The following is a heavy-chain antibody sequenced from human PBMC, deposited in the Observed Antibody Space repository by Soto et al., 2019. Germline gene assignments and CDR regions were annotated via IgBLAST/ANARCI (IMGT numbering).Heavy chain of an antibody. CDR2: IYYSGSI. CDR3: ARVPGYYGSGSYDSDYYYYYGMDV. V-gene: IGHV4-31*03. D-gene: IGHD3-10*01. Sequence: SETLSLTCTVSGGSISSGGYYWSWIRQHPGKGLEWIGYIYYSGSIYYNPSLKSRVTISVDTSKNQFSLKLSSVTAADTAVYYCARVPGYYGSGSYDSDYYYYYGMDVWGQGTTVTVSS. J-gene: IGHJ6*02. CDR1: GGSISSGGYY.